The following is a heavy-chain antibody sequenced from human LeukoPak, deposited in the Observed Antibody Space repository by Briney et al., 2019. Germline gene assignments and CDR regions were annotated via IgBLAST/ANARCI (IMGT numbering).Heavy chain of an antibody. CDR1: GFTFSSYS. Sequence: PGGSLRLSCAASGFTFSSYSMNWVRQAPGKGLEWVSSISSSSSYIYYADSVKGRFTISRDNAKNSLYLQMNSLRAEDTAVYYCAREGLRSIAARRGTRDYMDVWGKGTRVIVSS. CDR3: AREGLRSIAARRGTRDYMDV. D-gene: IGHD6-6*01. V-gene: IGHV3-21*04. CDR2: ISSSSSYI. J-gene: IGHJ6*03.